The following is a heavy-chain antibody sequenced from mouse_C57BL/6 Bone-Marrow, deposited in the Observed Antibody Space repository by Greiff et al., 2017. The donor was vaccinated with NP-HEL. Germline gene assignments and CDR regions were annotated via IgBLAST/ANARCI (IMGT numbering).Heavy chain of an antibody. V-gene: IGHV14-2*01. D-gene: IGHD1-1*01. J-gene: IGHJ1*03. Sequence: VHVKQSGAELVKPGASVKLSCTASGFNIKDYYMHWVKQRTEQGLEWIGRIDPEDGETKYAPKFQGKATITADTSSNTAYLQLSSLTSEDTAVYYGARWVTTVVARELYWYFDVWGTGTTVTVSS. CDR1: GFNIKDYY. CDR2: IDPEDGET. CDR3: ARWVTTVVARELYWYFDV.